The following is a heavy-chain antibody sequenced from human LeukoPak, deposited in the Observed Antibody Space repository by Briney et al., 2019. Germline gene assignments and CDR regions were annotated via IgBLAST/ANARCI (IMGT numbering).Heavy chain of an antibody. CDR2: ISGSGGST. D-gene: IGHD3-10*01. CDR1: GFTFSSYA. V-gene: IGHV3-23*01. J-gene: IGHJ4*02. CDR3: AKCYGSGSYYKEG. Sequence: GSLRLSCAASGFTFSSYAMSWVRQAPGKGLEWVSSISGSGGSTYYADSVKGRFTISRDNSKNTLYLQMNSLRAEDTAVYCCAKCYGSGSYYKEGWGQGTLVTVST.